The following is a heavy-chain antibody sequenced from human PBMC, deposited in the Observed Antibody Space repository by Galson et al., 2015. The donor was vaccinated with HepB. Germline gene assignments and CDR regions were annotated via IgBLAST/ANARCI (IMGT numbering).Heavy chain of an antibody. V-gene: IGHV3-23*01. J-gene: IGHJ3*01. D-gene: IGHD3-22*01. Sequence: SLRLSCAASGFTFSNFAMSWVRLAPGKGLQWVSGLSGSGGGTFYADSVKGRFTISRESPNKMLYLQMNTLRAEDTAVYFCAKDRGYYYDSPDNAFDVWGQGTMVTVSS. CDR3: AKDRGYYYDSPDNAFDV. CDR1: GFTFSNFA. CDR2: LSGSGGGT.